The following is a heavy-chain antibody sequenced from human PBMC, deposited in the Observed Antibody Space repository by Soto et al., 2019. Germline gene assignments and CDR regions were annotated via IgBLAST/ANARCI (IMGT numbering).Heavy chain of an antibody. J-gene: IGHJ5*02. CDR3: AREPHMIVVVIASYHLFAP. CDR1: RVAYDSCS. CDR2: IIPILGIA. Sequence: ARRVAYDSCSRSSVYQEHEQGLEWMGRIIPILGIANYAQKFQGRVTITADKSTSTAYMELSSLRSEDTAVYYCAREPHMIVVVIASYHLFAPWGKRTLVTVSS. D-gene: IGHD3-22*01. V-gene: IGHV1-69*04.